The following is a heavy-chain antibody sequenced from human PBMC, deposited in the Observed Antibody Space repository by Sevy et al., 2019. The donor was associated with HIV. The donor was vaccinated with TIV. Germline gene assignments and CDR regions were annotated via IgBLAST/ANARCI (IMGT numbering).Heavy chain of an antibody. Sequence: WGSLRLSCAASGFTFSTYPMSWVRQAPGKGLEWVSAINFSGGSTYHADSVRGRFTISRDNSKNTLYLQMNSLRVEDTAVYYCVKGSVTLYYDSTGYSYFEYWGQGTLVTVSS. CDR3: VKGSVTLYYDSTGYSYFEY. V-gene: IGHV3-23*01. J-gene: IGHJ4*02. CDR2: INFSGGST. D-gene: IGHD3-22*01. CDR1: GFTFSTYP.